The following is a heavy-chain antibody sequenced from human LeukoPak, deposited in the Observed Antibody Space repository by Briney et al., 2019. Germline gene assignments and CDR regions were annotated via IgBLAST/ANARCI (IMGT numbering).Heavy chain of an antibody. CDR2: IKYSVNT. D-gene: IGHD5-18*01. CDR1: GGSIRSYY. Sequence: SETLSLTCTVHGGSIRSYYWSWIRQTPGKGLEWIGYIKYSVNTNYNPSLKSRVTISVDTSKNQFSLKLNSVTAADTAVYYCARHAEGYDAFDLWGHGTVVTVSS. J-gene: IGHJ3*01. V-gene: IGHV4-59*08. CDR3: ARHAEGYDAFDL.